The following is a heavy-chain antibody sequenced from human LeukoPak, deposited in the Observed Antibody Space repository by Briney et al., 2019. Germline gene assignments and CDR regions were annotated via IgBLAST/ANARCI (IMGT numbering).Heavy chain of an antibody. D-gene: IGHD7-27*01. Sequence: SGPTLVKPTETLTLTCTFSGFSLNTSGVGVGWIRQPPGKALEWLALISRDDDKRYSPSLKSRLTITKDTSKNQVALTLANLDPVDTATYYRAHTGSAHGDDWFDPWGQGSLVTVSS. CDR3: AHTGSAHGDDWFDP. V-gene: IGHV2-5*02. CDR2: ISRDDDK. CDR1: GFSLNTSGVG. J-gene: IGHJ5*02.